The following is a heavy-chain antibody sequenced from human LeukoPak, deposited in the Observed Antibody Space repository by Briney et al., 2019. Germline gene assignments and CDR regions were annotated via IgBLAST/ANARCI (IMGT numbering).Heavy chain of an antibody. Sequence: LGGSLRLSRAASGFTFSSYAMHWVRQAPGKGLEWVAIISYDGTNKDHADSVKGRFTISIDNSRNTLYLQMNSLRAEDTAVYHCARDPLYTNSPPSYFDYWGQGTLVTVSS. CDR2: ISYDGTNK. CDR3: ARDPLYTNSPPSYFDY. CDR1: GFTFSSYA. D-gene: IGHD2-2*02. J-gene: IGHJ4*02. V-gene: IGHV3-30-3*01.